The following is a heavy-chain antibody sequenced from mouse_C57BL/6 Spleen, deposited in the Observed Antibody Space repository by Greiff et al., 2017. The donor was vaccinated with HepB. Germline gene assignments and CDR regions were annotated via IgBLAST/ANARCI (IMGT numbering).Heavy chain of an antibody. CDR1: GYTFTSYW. CDR3: STMVTTKAMDY. D-gene: IGHD2-2*01. CDR2: IHPNSGST. V-gene: IGHV1-64*01. Sequence: QVQLQQPGAELVKPGASVKLSCKASGYTFTSYWMHWVKQRPGQGLEWIGMIHPNSGSTNYNEKFKSKATLTVDKSSSTAYMQLSSLTSEDSAVYYCSTMVTTKAMDYWGQGTSVTVSS. J-gene: IGHJ4*01.